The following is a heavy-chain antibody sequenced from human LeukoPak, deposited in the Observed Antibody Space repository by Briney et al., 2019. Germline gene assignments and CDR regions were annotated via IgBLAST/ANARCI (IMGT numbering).Heavy chain of an antibody. CDR2: ISYSGNTI. CDR1: GFTFSSSS. V-gene: IGHV3-48*01. D-gene: IGHD2-15*01. J-gene: IGHJ4*02. CDR3: AKDAEMAAYFDY. Sequence: GGSLRLSCAASGFTFSSSSMHWGRQAPGKGLEWVSYISYSGNTIDYADSVKSRFTVSRDNSKNTLYLQMTRLRAQDTAVYYCAKDAEMAAYFDYWGQGNLVTVSS.